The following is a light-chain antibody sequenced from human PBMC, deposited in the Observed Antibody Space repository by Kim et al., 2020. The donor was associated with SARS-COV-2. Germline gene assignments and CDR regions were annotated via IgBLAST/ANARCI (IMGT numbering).Light chain of an antibody. CDR1: SLRSYY. CDR3: NSRDSSGDHVI. J-gene: IGLJ2*01. Sequence: SSELTQDPAVSVALGQTVRITCQGDSLRSYYASWYQQKPGQAPVLVIYVKNSRPSGIPDRFSGSSSGNTASLTITGAQAEDEADYYCNSRDSSGDHVIFGGGTQLTVL. CDR2: VKN. V-gene: IGLV3-19*01.